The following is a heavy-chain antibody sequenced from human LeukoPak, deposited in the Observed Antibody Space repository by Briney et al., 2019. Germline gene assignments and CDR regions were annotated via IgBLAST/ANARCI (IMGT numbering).Heavy chain of an antibody. CDR1: RFTFSSYS. V-gene: IGHV3-21*06. CDR2: ISGSGSYI. D-gene: IGHD3-10*01. Sequence: GGSLRLSCAASRFTFSSYSMNWVRQTPRKGLEWVSCISGSGSYIYYADSVKGRFTISRDNAKNSLHLQVNSLRAEDTAVYYCVRERFHGSGAPKFDFWGQGTLVTVSS. CDR3: VRERFHGSGAPKFDF. J-gene: IGHJ4*02.